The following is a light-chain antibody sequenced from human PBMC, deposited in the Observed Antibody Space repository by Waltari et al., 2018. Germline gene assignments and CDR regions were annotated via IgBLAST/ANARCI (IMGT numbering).Light chain of an antibody. CDR1: SSNIGSKS. V-gene: IGLV1-44*01. Sequence: QSVLTQPPSASGTPGQTVSISCSGSSSNIGSKSVNWYQQVPGTAPKLLIYSNNQPPSGVPDRFSGSKSCTSASLAISGLQSEDEAYYYCATWDDSLNGLFGGGTKLTVL. CDR2: SNN. CDR3: ATWDDSLNGL. J-gene: IGLJ2*01.